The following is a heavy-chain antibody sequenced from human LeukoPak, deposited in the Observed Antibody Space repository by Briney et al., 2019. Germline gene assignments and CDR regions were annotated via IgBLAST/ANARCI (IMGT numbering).Heavy chain of an antibody. CDR2: IIPIFGTA. CDR3: ARVSGSYKDRRQFDY. V-gene: IGHV1-69*05. Sequence: GASVKVSCKASGGTFSSYAISWVRQAPGQGLEWMGGIIPIFGTANYAQKFQGRVTITTDESTSTAYMELRSLRSDDTAVYYCARVSGSYKDRRQFDYWGQGTLVTVSS. J-gene: IGHJ4*02. D-gene: IGHD1-26*01. CDR1: GGTFSSYA.